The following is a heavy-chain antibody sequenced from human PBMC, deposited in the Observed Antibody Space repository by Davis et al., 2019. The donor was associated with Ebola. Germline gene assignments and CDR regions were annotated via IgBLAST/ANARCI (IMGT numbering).Heavy chain of an antibody. CDR3: ARDHDWAFDY. CDR2: ISSSSSYI. D-gene: IGHD3-9*01. Sequence: PGGSLRLSCAASGFTFDDYAMHWVRQVPGKGLEWVSSISSSSSYIYYADSVKGRFTISRDNAKNSLYLQMNSLRDEDTAVYYCARDHDWAFDYWGQGTLVTVSS. J-gene: IGHJ4*02. CDR1: GFTFDDYA. V-gene: IGHV3-21*01.